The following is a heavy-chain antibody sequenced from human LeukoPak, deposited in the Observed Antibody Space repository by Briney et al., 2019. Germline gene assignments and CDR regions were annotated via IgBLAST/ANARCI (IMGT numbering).Heavy chain of an antibody. J-gene: IGHJ4*02. D-gene: IGHD6-13*01. V-gene: IGHV4-39*07. Sequence: SETLSLTCTASGGSISSSSYYRGWIRQPPGKGLEWIGSIYYSGSTYYNPSLKSRVTISVDTSKNQFSLKLSSVTAADTAVYYCARKARNSSSWSKLYYFDYWGQGTLVTVSS. CDR2: IYYSGST. CDR1: GGSISSSSYY. CDR3: ARKARNSSSWSKLYYFDY.